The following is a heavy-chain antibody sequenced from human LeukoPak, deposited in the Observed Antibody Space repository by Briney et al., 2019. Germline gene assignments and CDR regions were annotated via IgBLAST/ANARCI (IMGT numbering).Heavy chain of an antibody. CDR3: ARGGSGSYYDY. J-gene: IGHJ4*02. V-gene: IGHV4-59*01. CDR2: SSYSGST. CDR1: GGSISNYY. D-gene: IGHD1-26*01. Sequence: SETLSLTCSVSGGSISNYYWIWIRQPPGKGLEWIGHSSYSGSTNYNPSLKSRITISVDTSKNQFSLKLSSVTAADTAVYYCARGGSGSYYDYWGQGTLVTVSS.